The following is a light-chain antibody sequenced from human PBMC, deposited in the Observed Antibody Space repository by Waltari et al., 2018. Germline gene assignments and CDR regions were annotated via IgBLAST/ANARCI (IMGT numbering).Light chain of an antibody. V-gene: IGLV2-8*01. Sequence: QSALTQPPSASGSPGQSVTIACTGTSSDIGGYNYVSRYQQHPGKAPKLMIYEVTKRPSGVPDRFSASKSGNTASLTVSGLQAEDEADYYCSSFAGSTNWVFGGGTKLTVL. CDR3: SSFAGSTNWV. CDR2: EVT. J-gene: IGLJ3*02. CDR1: SSDIGGYNY.